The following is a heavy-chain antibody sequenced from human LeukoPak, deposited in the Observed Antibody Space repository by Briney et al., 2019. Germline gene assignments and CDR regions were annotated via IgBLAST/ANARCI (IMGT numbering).Heavy chain of an antibody. CDR3: ARESGRVSYYYYYGMDV. Sequence: ASVKVSCKTSGYTFTNYGISWVRQAPGQGLEWMGWITTYNGNTNYVQKLQGRVTITADKSTSTAYMELSSLRSEDTAVYYCARESGRVSYYYYYGMDVWGQGTTVTVSS. V-gene: IGHV1-18*01. D-gene: IGHD5/OR15-5a*01. CDR1: GYTFTNYG. J-gene: IGHJ6*02. CDR2: ITTYNGNT.